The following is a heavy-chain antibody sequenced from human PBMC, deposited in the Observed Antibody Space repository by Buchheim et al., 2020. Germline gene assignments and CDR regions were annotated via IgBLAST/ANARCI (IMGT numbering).Heavy chain of an antibody. D-gene: IGHD1-26*01. J-gene: IGHJ6*02. CDR2: INPNSGGT. Sequence: QVQLVQSGAEVKKPGASVKVSCKASGYTFTGYYMHWVRQAPGQGLEWMGWINPNSGGTNYAQKFQGRVTMTRDPSISTAYMELSRLRSDYTAVYYCARDDPGQSGSYSNGMDVWGQGTT. CDR3: ARDDPGQSGSYSNGMDV. V-gene: IGHV1-2*02. CDR1: GYTFTGYY.